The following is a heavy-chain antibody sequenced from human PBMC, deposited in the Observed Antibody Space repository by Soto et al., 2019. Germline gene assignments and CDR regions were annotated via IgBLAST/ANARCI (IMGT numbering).Heavy chain of an antibody. CDR1: GDSIRSGTYY. CDR2: IFHSGTT. Sequence: PSETLSLPCAVSGDSIRSGTYYWSWIRQYPGRGLEWIGYIFHSGTTYYNPSLKSRVTISVDTSQTQFSLKLTSMTAADTAVYYWVRPGSYWGQGARVTVS. D-gene: IGHD3-10*01. CDR3: VRPGSY. J-gene: IGHJ4*02. V-gene: IGHV4-31*11.